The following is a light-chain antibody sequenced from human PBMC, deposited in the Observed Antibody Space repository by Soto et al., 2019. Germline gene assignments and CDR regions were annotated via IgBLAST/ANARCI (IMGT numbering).Light chain of an antibody. CDR1: QSVFSN. CDR2: ETS. J-gene: IGKJ1*01. V-gene: IGKV3D-15*01. Sequence: EIVMTQSPATLSVSLGERATLSCRASQSVFSNVAWYQQKPGQAPRLLIYETSTRATGIPARFSGSGSGTEFSLTISSLQSEDVAVYYCQQYNNCSPGTFGQGTKVEIK. CDR3: QQYNNCSPGT.